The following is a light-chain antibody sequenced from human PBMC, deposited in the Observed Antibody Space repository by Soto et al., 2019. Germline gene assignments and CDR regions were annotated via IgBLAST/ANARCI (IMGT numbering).Light chain of an antibody. CDR2: EVN. V-gene: IGLV2-18*01. J-gene: IGLJ1*01. Sequence: QSALTQPPSASGSPGQSVAISCTGTSSDVGGYNYVSWYQQHPGKAPKLMIYEVNNRPSPIPDRFSGSKSGNTASLTISGLQAEDEAEYYCSLYTTASTYVFGTGTKATVL. CDR3: SLYTTASTYV. CDR1: SSDVGGYNY.